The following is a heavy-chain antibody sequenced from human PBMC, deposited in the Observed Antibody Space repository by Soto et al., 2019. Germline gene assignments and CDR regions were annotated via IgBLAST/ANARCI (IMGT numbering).Heavy chain of an antibody. CDR1: GFAFNIYE. CDR2: ISSSGDTI. Sequence: DVQLVESGGGLVQPGGSLRLSCAASGFAFNIYEVNWVRQAPGKGLEWVSYISSSGDTIYYADSVKGRFTISRDNAKNSLYLQMNSLRVEDTAFYYCATEAHGGNPFEYWGQGTLVTVSS. CDR3: ATEAHGGNPFEY. J-gene: IGHJ4*02. D-gene: IGHD2-15*01. V-gene: IGHV3-48*03.